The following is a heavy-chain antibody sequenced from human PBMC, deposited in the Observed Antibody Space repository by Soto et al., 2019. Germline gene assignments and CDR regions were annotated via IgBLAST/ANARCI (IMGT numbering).Heavy chain of an antibody. J-gene: IGHJ6*02. D-gene: IGHD6-6*01. CDR3: ASSDSSSRYYYCYGMDV. V-gene: IGHV1-69*01. CDR2: IIPIFGTA. CDR1: GGTFSSYA. Sequence: QVQLVQSGAEVKKPGSSVKVSCKASGGTFSSYAISWVRQAPGQGLEWMGGIIPIFGTANYAQKFQGRVTITADESTSTAYMELSSLRSEDTAVYYCASSDSSSRYYYCYGMDVWGQGTTVTVSS.